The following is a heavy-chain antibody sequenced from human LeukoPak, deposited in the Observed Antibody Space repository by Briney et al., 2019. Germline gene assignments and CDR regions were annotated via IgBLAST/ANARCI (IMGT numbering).Heavy chain of an antibody. CDR1: GGSMSSYY. CDR3: ARGVIAAAGRTFDY. Sequence: SETLSLTCTVSGGSMSSYYWIWIRQPPGKGLEWIGYIYYSGSTDYNPSLKSRLTISVDTSKNQFSLRLSSVTAADTAVYYCARGVIAAAGRTFDYWGQGTLVTVSS. D-gene: IGHD6-13*01. V-gene: IGHV4-59*01. CDR2: IYYSGST. J-gene: IGHJ4*02.